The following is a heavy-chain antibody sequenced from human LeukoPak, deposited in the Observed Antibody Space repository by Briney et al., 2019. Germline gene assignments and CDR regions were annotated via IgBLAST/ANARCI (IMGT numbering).Heavy chain of an antibody. D-gene: IGHD3-10*01. V-gene: IGHV3-30*18. J-gene: IGHJ3*01. Sequence: GGSLRLSCAASGFSFSSFGMHWVRQAPGKGPEWLAVISYDGSNKYYADSVKGRFTISRDNSKNTLFLQMNSLRPDDTAVYYCAKDSSFGSGSYYNTETWGQGTMVTVSS. CDR2: ISYDGSNK. CDR3: AKDSSFGSGSYYNTET. CDR1: GFSFSSFG.